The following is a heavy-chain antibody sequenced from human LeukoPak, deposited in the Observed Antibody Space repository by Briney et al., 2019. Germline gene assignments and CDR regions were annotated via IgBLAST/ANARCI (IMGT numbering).Heavy chain of an antibody. J-gene: IGHJ4*02. CDR1: GFTFSDHI. CDR3: VRQFAS. V-gene: IGHV3-48*01. Sequence: GSLGLSCAASGFTFSDHIMNWVRQLPGKRLEWVAYVSGSGSTVYYADSVKGRFTISRDNGKSSLYLQMNSLRVEDTALYYCVRQFASWGQGTLVTVSS. CDR2: VSGSGSTV.